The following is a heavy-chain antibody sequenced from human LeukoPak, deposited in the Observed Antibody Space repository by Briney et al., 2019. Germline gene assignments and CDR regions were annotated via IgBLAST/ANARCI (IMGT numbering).Heavy chain of an antibody. CDR3: ARVGHNWFDP. Sequence: PSGTLSPTCAVSGGSISSPNWWTWVRQPPGKGLDWIGVIYHSGRTNSNPSLESRVIMSVDKSKNQFSLKLTSVTPADTAVYYCARVGHNWFDPWGQGTLVTVSS. D-gene: IGHD1-26*01. CDR2: IYHSGRT. V-gene: IGHV4-4*02. CDR1: GGSISSPNW. J-gene: IGHJ5*02.